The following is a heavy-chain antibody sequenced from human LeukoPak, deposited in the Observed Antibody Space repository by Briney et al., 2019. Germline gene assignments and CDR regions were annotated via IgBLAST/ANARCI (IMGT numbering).Heavy chain of an antibody. D-gene: IGHD5-24*01. CDR2: ISSDGSDT. Sequence: GGSLRLSCAASGFSFSNYWMHWVRQAPGKGLVWVSRISSDGSDTIYADSVKGRFTMSRDNAKNTLYLQMNNLRADDTAVYYCARDGDAYNFDFWGQGALVTVSS. CDR3: ARDGDAYNFDF. J-gene: IGHJ4*02. CDR1: GFSFSNYW. V-gene: IGHV3-74*01.